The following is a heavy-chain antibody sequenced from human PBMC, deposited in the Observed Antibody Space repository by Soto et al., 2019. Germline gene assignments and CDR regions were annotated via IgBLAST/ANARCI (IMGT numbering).Heavy chain of an antibody. CDR2: ISVYNDDT. CDR3: ATDLTSWAYYYYGMDV. V-gene: IGHV1-18*01. D-gene: IGHD3-10*01. J-gene: IGHJ6*02. CDR1: GYSFSNYG. Sequence: QVQLVQSGAEVRKPGASVKVSCKASGYSFSNYGISWVRQAPGQRLEWMGWISVYNDDTYYAEKVQGRVTMTKDTSTSTAYMELRSLRSDDTAMYYCATDLTSWAYYYYGMDVWGQETTVTVSS.